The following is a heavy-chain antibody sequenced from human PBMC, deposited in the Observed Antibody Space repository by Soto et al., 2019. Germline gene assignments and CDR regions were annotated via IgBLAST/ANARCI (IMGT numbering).Heavy chain of an antibody. V-gene: IGHV3-23*01. D-gene: IGHD6-13*01. Sequence: GGSLRLSCAASGFTFSSYAMSWVRQAPGERLEWVSAISGSGGSTYYADSVKGRFTISRDNSKNTLYLQMNSLRAEDTAVYYCAKVSRSYSRRTGWFDRWGQGTLVTVS. J-gene: IGHJ5*02. CDR3: AKVSRSYSRRTGWFDR. CDR2: ISGSGGST. CDR1: GFTFSSYA.